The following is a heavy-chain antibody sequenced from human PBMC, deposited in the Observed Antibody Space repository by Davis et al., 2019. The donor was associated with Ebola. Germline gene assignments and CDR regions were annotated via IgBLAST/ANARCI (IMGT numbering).Heavy chain of an antibody. Sequence: SETLSLTCAVYGGSFSNYYWSWIRQPPGKGLEWIGEINHSGSTNYNPSLKSRVTISVDTCKNQFSLKLRSVTAADTAVYFCARVNGCTSTRCYSIEEDYWGQGTLVTVSS. CDR2: INHSGST. J-gene: IGHJ4*02. V-gene: IGHV4-34*01. D-gene: IGHD2-2*01. CDR3: ARVNGCTSTRCYSIEEDY. CDR1: GGSFSNYY.